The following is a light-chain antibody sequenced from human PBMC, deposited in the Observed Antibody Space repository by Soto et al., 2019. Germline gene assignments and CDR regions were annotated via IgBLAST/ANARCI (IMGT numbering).Light chain of an antibody. J-gene: IGLJ1*01. Sequence: QSVPTQPPSVSGTPGQRVTISCSGSSSNIGSHNVVWYQHKIGPKLLIYDDNKRPSGIPDRFSGSKSGTSATLGITGFQTGDEADYYCGSWDSSLSAYVFGTGTKVTVL. V-gene: IGLV1-51*01. CDR3: GSWDSSLSAYV. CDR1: SSNIGSHN. CDR2: DDN.